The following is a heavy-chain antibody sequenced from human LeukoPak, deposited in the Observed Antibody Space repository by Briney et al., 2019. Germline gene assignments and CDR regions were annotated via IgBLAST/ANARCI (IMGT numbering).Heavy chain of an antibody. CDR3: ARADCSSSSCYELDY. CDR1: GFTFSDYY. Sequence: GGSLRLSCAGSGFTFSDYYMSWIRQAPGKGLEWVSYISSSGRTIYYADSVKGRFTISRDNAKNSLYLQMNTLRAEDTAVYYCARADCSSSSCYELDYWGQGTLVTVSS. J-gene: IGHJ4*02. CDR2: ISSSGRTI. D-gene: IGHD2-2*01. V-gene: IGHV3-11*04.